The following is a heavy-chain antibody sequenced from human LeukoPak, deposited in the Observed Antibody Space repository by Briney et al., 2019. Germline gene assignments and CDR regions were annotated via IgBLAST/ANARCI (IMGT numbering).Heavy chain of an antibody. V-gene: IGHV4-34*01. CDR1: GGSFSGYY. CDR2: INHSGST. J-gene: IGHJ4*02. CDR3: ARGGDTADY. Sequence: KPSETLSLTCAVYGGSFSGYYWSWIRRPPGKGLEWIGEINHSGSTNYNPSLKSRVTISVDTSKNQFSLKLSSVTAADTAVYYCARGGDTADYWGQGTLVTVSS. D-gene: IGHD5-18*01.